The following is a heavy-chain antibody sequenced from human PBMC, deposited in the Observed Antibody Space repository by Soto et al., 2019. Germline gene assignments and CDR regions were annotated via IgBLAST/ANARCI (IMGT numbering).Heavy chain of an antibody. D-gene: IGHD3-3*01. Sequence: TSETLSLTCTVSGGSISSYYRSWIRQPPGKGLEWIGYIYYSGSTNYNPSLKSRVTISVDTSKNQFSLKLSSVTAADTAVYYCARPESGSLPSWGQGTLVTVSS. J-gene: IGHJ4*02. CDR2: IYYSGST. V-gene: IGHV4-59*01. CDR1: GGSISSYY. CDR3: ARPESGSLPS.